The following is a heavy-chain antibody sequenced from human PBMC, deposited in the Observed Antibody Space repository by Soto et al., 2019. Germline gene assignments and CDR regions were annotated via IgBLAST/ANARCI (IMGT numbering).Heavy chain of an antibody. CDR1: GLTFSNAE. V-gene: IGHV3-15*07. J-gene: IGHJ4*02. D-gene: IGHD6-19*01. CDR3: TTSGGGSGWSF. CDR2: IRGIGDGGAT. Sequence: EVQLVESGGGLVKPGGSLRLSCAASGLTFSNAEMTWVRQAPEKGLEWVGRIRGIGDGGATDYAAPVKYRFIILRDDSENMVYLQINSLKTEDTAVYYCTTSGGGSGWSFWGQGTLVTVSS.